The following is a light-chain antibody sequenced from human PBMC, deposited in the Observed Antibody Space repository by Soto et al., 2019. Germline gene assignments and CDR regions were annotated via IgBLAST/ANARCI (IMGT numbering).Light chain of an antibody. CDR3: QQDNNWPWT. V-gene: IGKV3-15*01. CDR2: GAS. CDR1: QSVSNN. Sequence: EIVMTQSPATLSVSPGERATLSCRASQSVSNNLAWYQQKPGQAPGLLIYGASTRAIGIPARFSGSGSGTEFTLTISSLQSEDFAVYYCQQDNNWPWTFGQGTKVEIK. J-gene: IGKJ1*01.